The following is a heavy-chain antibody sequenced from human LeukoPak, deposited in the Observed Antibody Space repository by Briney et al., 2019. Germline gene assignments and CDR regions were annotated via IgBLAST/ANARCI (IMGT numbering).Heavy chain of an antibody. V-gene: IGHV3-43*02. J-gene: IGHJ4*02. D-gene: IGHD3-10*01. CDR1: GFTFDDYA. Sequence: GGSLRLSCAASGFTFDDYAMHWVRQAPGKGLEWVSLISGDGGSTYYADSVKGRFTISRDNSKNSLYLQMNSLRTEDTALYYCAESKSSYYGSGSDFDYWGQGTLVTVSS. CDR3: AESKSSYYGSGSDFDY. CDR2: ISGDGGST.